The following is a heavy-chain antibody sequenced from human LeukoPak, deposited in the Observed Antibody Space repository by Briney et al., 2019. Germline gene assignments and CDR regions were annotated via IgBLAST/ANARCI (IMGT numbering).Heavy chain of an antibody. V-gene: IGHV3-7*03. Sequence: GSLRLSCAASGFTFSSYWMSWVRQAPGKGLEWVANIKQDGSEKNCVDSVRGRFTISRDNAKNSLYLQTNSLRAEDTAVYYCGRRRGMGSLDYWGQGTLVTVSS. D-gene: IGHD2-8*01. J-gene: IGHJ4*02. CDR3: GRRRGMGSLDY. CDR1: GFTFSSYW. CDR2: IKQDGSEK.